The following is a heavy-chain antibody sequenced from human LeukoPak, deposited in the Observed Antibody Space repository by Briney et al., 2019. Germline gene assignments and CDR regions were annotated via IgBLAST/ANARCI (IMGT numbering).Heavy chain of an antibody. V-gene: IGHV3-23*01. CDR2: IRGNGET. J-gene: IGHJ4*02. CDR1: GLSFSTFA. Sequence: GGSLRLSCAASGLSFSTFAMSWVRQGPARGLEWVSSIRGNGETFYADSVKGRFTISRDNSKNTLYLQMNSLRAEDTAVYYCAKMPGTSGWLWGQGTLVTVSS. CDR3: AKMPGTSGWL. D-gene: IGHD6-19*01.